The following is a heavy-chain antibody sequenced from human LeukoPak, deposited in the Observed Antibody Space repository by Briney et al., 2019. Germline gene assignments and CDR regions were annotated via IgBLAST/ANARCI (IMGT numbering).Heavy chain of an antibody. J-gene: IGHJ4*02. D-gene: IGHD3-10*01. Sequence: PGGSLRLSCAASGFAFSSYSMNWVRQAPGKGLEWVSYISSSSSTIYYADSVKGRFTISRDNAKNSLYLQMNSLRAEDTAIYYCAGYGSGSFWGQGTLVTVSS. CDR1: GFAFSSYS. V-gene: IGHV3-48*04. CDR3: AGYGSGSF. CDR2: ISSSSSTI.